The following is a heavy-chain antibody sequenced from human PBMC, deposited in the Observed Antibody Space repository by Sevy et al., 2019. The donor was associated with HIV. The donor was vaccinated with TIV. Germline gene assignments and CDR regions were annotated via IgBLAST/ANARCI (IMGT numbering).Heavy chain of an antibody. V-gene: IGHV3-30*02. D-gene: IGHD3-10*01. CDR1: GFTLSYYG. Sequence: GGSLRLSCAASGFTLSYYGMHWVRQAPGKGLEWVTFIKNDGSKRFYADSAKGRFTVSRDNSKNTMSLQMNSLRAEDTAVYYCTSVLFDYWGQGALVTVSS. CDR2: IKNDGSKR. J-gene: IGHJ4*02. CDR3: TSVLFDY.